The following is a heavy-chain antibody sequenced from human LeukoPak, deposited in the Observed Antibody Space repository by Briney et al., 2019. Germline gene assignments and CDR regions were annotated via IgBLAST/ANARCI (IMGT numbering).Heavy chain of an antibody. V-gene: IGHV3-9*01. CDR3: AKSLFTSAAGSGRASDI. CDR1: GFTFDDYA. J-gene: IGHJ3*02. Sequence: GRSLRLSCAASGFTFDDYAMHWVRQAPGKGLEWVSGISWDSGNIAYADSVKGRFTISRDNAKNSLYLQMNSLRAEDTAVYYCAKSLFTSAAGSGRASDIWGQGTMVTVSS. CDR2: ISWDSGNI. D-gene: IGHD3-10*01.